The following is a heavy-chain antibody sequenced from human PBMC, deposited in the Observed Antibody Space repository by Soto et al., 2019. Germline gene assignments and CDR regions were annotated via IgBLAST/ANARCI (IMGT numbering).Heavy chain of an antibody. J-gene: IGHJ4*02. V-gene: IGHV3-23*01. D-gene: IGHD2-2*01. CDR1: GFTFRDYA. Sequence: GGSLRLSCAASGFTFRDYAMSWVRQAPGRGLEWVSGVSNSGSSTYYADSVKGRFTISRDNSKNKLYLQMNSLRAEDTAVYYCAKHSRETTTCCGEDWGQGTRVTFSS. CDR3: AKHSRETTTCCGED. CDR2: VSNSGSST.